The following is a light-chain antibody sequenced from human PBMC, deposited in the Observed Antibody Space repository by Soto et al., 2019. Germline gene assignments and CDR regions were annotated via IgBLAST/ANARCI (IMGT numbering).Light chain of an antibody. V-gene: IGKV3D-15*01. CDR1: QSVSSA. CDR2: GAS. CDR3: HHYSNWPPYT. Sequence: EIVVTQSPDTLSVSPGERAALSCRTSQSVSSALAWYQKKPGQAPRLLIYGASNRASGIPARFSGSGSGTEFTLTISSLQSEDFAVYYCHHYSNWPPYTFGQGTKLEIK. J-gene: IGKJ2*01.